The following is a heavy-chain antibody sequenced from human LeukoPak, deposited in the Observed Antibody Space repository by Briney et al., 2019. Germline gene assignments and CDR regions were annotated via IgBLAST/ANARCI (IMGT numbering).Heavy chain of an antibody. Sequence: ASVKVSCKASGGTFSSYAISWVRQAPGQGLEWMGGIIPIFGTANYAQKFQGRVTITADESTSTAYMELSSLRSEDTAVYYCARDPHYDFWSGYPHGLNWFDPWGQGTLVTVSS. V-gene: IGHV1-69*13. CDR2: IIPIFGTA. CDR3: ARDPHYDFWSGYPHGLNWFDP. CDR1: GGTFSSYA. D-gene: IGHD3-3*01. J-gene: IGHJ5*02.